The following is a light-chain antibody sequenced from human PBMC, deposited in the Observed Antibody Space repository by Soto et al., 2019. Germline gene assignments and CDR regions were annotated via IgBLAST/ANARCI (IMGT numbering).Light chain of an antibody. CDR1: SSDVGGYNY. V-gene: IGLV2-14*01. CDR3: SSYGGSNNLL. CDR2: EVS. Sequence: QSVLTQPASVSGSPGQSITISCTGTSSDVGGYNYVSWYQQHPGKAPKLMIYEVSNRPSGVSNRFSGSKSGNTASLTVSGLQAEDEADYYCSSYGGSNNLLFGGGTKVTVL. J-gene: IGLJ2*01.